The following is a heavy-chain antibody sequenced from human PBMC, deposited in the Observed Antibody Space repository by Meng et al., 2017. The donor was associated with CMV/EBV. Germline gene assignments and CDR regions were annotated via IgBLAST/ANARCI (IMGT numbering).Heavy chain of an antibody. CDR2: IITVFETA. CDR3: ARGGYSWYSDY. V-gene: IGHV1-69*12. J-gene: IGHJ4*02. CDR1: GGTFSNFA. Sequence: VQVVQSAAEVKEPGSSVKVSCKTSGGTFSNFAIRWVRQAPGEGLEWMGGIITVFETANFAERFQDRVTITADDSTTTAYMELSSLRADDTALYFCARGGYSWYSDYWGQGTLVTVSS. D-gene: IGHD1-26*01.